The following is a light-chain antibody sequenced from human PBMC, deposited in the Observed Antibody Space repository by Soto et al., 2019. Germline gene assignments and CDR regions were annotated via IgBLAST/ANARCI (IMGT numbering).Light chain of an antibody. CDR1: QTISSW. CDR3: QQYISLWA. Sequence: DIQMTPSPSTLSASVGDRVPITCRASQTISSWLAWYQQKPGKAPKLLIYKASNLASGVPSRFSGSGSGTEFTLTISSLQPDDFAIYYCQQYISLWAFGQGTKVDNK. V-gene: IGKV1-5*03. J-gene: IGKJ1*01. CDR2: KAS.